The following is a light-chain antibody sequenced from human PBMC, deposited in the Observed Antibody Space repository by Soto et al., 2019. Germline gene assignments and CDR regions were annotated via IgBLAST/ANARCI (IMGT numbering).Light chain of an antibody. CDR3: QQRSNWPPLT. V-gene: IGKV3-11*01. J-gene: IGKJ4*01. CDR2: DAS. CDR1: QRVISSY. Sequence: EVVLTQSPGTLSLSTGDRATLSCRASQRVISSYLAWYQQKPGQARRLLIYDASNRATGIPARFSGSGSGTDFTLTISSLEPEDFAVYYCQQRSNWPPLTFGGGTNVDIK.